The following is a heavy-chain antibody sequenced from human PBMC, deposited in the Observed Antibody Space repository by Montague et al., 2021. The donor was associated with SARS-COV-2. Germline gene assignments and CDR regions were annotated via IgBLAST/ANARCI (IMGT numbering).Heavy chain of an antibody. D-gene: IGHD5-24*01. J-gene: IGHJ5*02. CDR3: AREDRWNWFDP. Sequence: KKKPSLETRVTISVDPSKNQFSLKLSSVTAADTAVYYCAREDRWNWFDPWGQGTLVIVSS. V-gene: IGHV4-59*01.